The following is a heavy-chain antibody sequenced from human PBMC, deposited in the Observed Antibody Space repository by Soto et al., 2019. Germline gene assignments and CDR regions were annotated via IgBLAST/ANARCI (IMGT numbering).Heavy chain of an antibody. Sequence: GGSLRLSCAASEFTFSNYAMSWVRQAPGKGLEWVSAISYGGGTTYYADSVKGRFTISRDNSKNTLYLQMNILRAEDTAVYYCAKNPGYYYDSTGYHFDYWGQGTLVTVSS. CDR3: AKNPGYYYDSTGYHFDY. CDR1: EFTFSNYA. J-gene: IGHJ4*02. V-gene: IGHV3-23*01. D-gene: IGHD3-22*01. CDR2: ISYGGGTT.